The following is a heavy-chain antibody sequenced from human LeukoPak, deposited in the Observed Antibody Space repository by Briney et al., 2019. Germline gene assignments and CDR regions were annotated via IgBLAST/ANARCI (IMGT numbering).Heavy chain of an antibody. D-gene: IGHD1-14*01. V-gene: IGHV3-7*01. Sequence: PGGSLRLSCAASGFTLNRYWMSWVRQAPGKGLEWVANINEDGGERHYVDSVKGRFTISRDNAKNSLYLQMNSLRAEDTAVYYCARGGNLESWGGGTLVTVSS. CDR2: INEDGGER. J-gene: IGHJ4*02. CDR1: GFTLNRYW. CDR3: ARGGNLES.